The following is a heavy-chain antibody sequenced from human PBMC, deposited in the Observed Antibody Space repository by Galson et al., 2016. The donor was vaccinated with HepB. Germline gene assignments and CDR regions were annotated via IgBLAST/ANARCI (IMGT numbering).Heavy chain of an antibody. CDR1: GYTFTTYA. CDR3: ARGIAVEPFANWFDP. Sequence: SVKVSCKASGYTFTTYAMHWVRQVPGQRLEWMGLINAGNGNTTYSQKFQGRVPITRDTSASTAYMELTSLTSEDTAVYYCARGIAVEPFANWFDPWGQGSLVTVSS. V-gene: IGHV1-3*01. D-gene: IGHD2-2*01. J-gene: IGHJ5*02. CDR2: INAGNGNT.